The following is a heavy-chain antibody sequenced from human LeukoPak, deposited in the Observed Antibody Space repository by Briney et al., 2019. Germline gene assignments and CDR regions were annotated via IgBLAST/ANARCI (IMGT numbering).Heavy chain of an antibody. Sequence: PGGSLLLSCAASGFTFGTHPITWVRQAPGRVLEWVSAIHGCATGSRTYYADSVKGRFTIARDNFKNTVDLVMNNLRAEDTGVYYCAEFGDVGVVSPFDYWGQGTLLTVSS. CDR2: IHGCATGSRT. D-gene: IGHD3-3*01. CDR1: GFTFGTHP. V-gene: IGHV3-23*01. J-gene: IGHJ4*02. CDR3: AEFGDVGVVSPFDY.